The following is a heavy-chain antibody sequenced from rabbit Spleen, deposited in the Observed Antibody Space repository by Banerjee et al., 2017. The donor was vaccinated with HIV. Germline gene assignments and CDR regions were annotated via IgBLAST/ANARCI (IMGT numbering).Heavy chain of an antibody. D-gene: IGHD1-1*01. V-gene: IGHV1S40*01. Sequence: QSLEESGGDLVKPGASLTLTCTASGVSFSSNHYMCWVRQAPGKGLEWIAYIEGGSSAFSYFASWAKGRFAISRTSSTTVTLRMTSLTAADRATYFCARDLVGVIGWNFYLWGPGTLVTVS. CDR3: ARDLVGVIGWNFYL. CDR1: GVSFSSNHY. CDR2: IEGGSSAFS. J-gene: IGHJ4*01.